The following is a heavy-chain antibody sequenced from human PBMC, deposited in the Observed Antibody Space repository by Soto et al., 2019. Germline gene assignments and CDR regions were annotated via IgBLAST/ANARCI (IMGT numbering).Heavy chain of an antibody. CDR1: GGTFSRSG. D-gene: IGHD5-18*01. CDR3: ARWPQPPDTADPYAVDV. V-gene: IGHV1-69*18. Sequence: QVQLVQSGTEVKKPGASVKVSCKASGGTFSRSGFHWVRQAPGQGLEWMGMIVPSVDTTNYAQKFQARVTISADQFTSTVYMEVRSLRSEDTAVSYCARWPQPPDTADPYAVDVWGQGTRVIFSS. CDR2: IVPSVDTT. J-gene: IGHJ6*02.